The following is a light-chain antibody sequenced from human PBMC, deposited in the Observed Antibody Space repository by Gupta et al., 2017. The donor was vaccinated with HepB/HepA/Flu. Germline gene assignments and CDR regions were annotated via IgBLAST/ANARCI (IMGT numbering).Light chain of an antibody. Sequence: QTVLTQPPSVSGALGQRVTITCTGSSSNIGAGYDVDWYQQRPGTAHKLLIYGNSNRPSGVPDRFSGSKSGTSASLAITGLQAEDEAEYYCQYFDSSLSGVVFRGGTKLTVI. CDR1: SSNIGAGYD. CDR2: GNS. V-gene: IGLV1-40*01. J-gene: IGLJ3*02. CDR3: QYFDSSLSGVV.